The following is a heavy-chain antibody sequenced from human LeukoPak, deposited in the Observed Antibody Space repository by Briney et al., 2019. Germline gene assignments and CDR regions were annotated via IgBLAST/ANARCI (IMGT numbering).Heavy chain of an antibody. Sequence: PSETLSLTCTVSGGSISSGGYYWSWIRQPPGKGLEWIGYIYHSGSTYYNPSLKSRVTISVDTSKNQFSLKLSSVTAADTAVYYCARDLTYGGKRGYYFDYWGQGTLVTVSS. V-gene: IGHV4-30-2*01. CDR1: GGSISSGGYY. J-gene: IGHJ4*02. CDR2: IYHSGST. D-gene: IGHD4-23*01. CDR3: ARDLTYGGKRGYYFDY.